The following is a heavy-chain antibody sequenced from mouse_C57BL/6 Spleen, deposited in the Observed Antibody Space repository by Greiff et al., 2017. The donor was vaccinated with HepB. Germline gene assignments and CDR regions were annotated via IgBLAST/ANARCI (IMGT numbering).Heavy chain of an antibody. V-gene: IGHV1-26*01. J-gene: IGHJ2*01. Sequence: VQLQQSGPELVKPGASVKISCKASGYTFTDYYMNWVKQSHGKSLEWIGDINPNNGGTSYNQKFKGKATLTLDKSSSTAYMELRSLTSEDSAVYYCAKEIGLWYFDYWGQGTTLTVSS. CDR1: GYTFTDYY. CDR2: INPNNGGT. CDR3: AKEIGLWYFDY.